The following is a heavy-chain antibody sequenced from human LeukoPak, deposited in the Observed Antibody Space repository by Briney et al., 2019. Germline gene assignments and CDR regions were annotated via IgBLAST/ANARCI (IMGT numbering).Heavy chain of an antibody. CDR2: FDPEDGET. CDR1: GYTLTELS. J-gene: IGHJ4*02. CDR3: ATKRFLEWSLGY. D-gene: IGHD3-3*01. V-gene: IGHV1-24*01. Sequence: ASVKVSCKVSGYTLTELSMHWVRQAPGKGLEWMGGFDPEDGETIYAQKFQGRVTMTEDTSTDTAYMELSSLRSEDTAVYYCATKRFLEWSLGYWGQGTLVTVSS.